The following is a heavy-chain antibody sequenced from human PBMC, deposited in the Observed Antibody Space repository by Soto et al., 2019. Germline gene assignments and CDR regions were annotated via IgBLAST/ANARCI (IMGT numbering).Heavy chain of an antibody. V-gene: IGHV4-39*01. CDR1: GGSISSSSYY. Sequence: SETLSLTCTVSGGSISSSSYYWGWIRQPPGKRLEWIGSIYYSGSTYYNPSLKSRVNKSVDTSKKQLYLKLSSETAADTVFYYCARLGRYFDWLLFDYYYYYMDVWGKGTTVT. CDR2: IYYSGST. CDR3: ARLGRYFDWLLFDYYYYYMDV. J-gene: IGHJ6*03. D-gene: IGHD3-9*01.